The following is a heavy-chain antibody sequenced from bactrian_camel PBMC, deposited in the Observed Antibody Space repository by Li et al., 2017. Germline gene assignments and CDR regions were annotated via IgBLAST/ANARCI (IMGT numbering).Heavy chain of an antibody. CDR2: TDSDGST. CDR3: AAANVLLGGYYTCTSSTDFAY. D-gene: IGHD1*01. V-gene: IGHV3S53*01. CDR1: AYTYGRNC. Sequence: QLVESGGGSVQAGGSLRLSCTTSAYTYGRNCMGWFRQAPGKEREGVAATDSDGSTSYTDSAKGRSTISQDAAKTTGFLQMNRLKPEDTAVYYCAAANVLLGGYYTCTSSTDFAYWGHGTQVTVS. J-gene: IGHJ6*01.